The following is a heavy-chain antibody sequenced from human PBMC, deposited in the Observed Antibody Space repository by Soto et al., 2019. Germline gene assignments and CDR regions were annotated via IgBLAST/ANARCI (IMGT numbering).Heavy chain of an antibody. CDR1: GGSISSGGYY. CDR2: IYYSGST. V-gene: IGHV4-31*03. J-gene: IGHJ3*02. D-gene: IGHD3-22*01. Sequence: SETLSLTCTVSGGSISSGGYYWSWIRQHPGKGLEWIGYIYYSGSTYYNPSLKSRVTISVDTSKNQFSLKLSSVTAADTAVYYCARHVIVDGRDAFDIWGQGTMVTVSS. CDR3: ARHVIVDGRDAFDI.